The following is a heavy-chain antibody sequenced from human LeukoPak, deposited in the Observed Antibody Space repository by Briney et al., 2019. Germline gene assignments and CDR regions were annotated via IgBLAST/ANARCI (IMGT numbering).Heavy chain of an antibody. J-gene: IGHJ4*02. Sequence: SETLSLTCTVSGYSISSGYYWSWIRQPPGKGLEWIGEINHSGSTNYNPSLKSRVTISVDTSKNQFSLKLSSVTAADTAVYYCARLRASYYYGSGSTKRYYFDYWGQGTLVTVSS. CDR2: INHSGST. CDR3: ARLRASYYYGSGSTKRYYFDY. V-gene: IGHV4-38-2*02. CDR1: GYSISSGYY. D-gene: IGHD3-10*01.